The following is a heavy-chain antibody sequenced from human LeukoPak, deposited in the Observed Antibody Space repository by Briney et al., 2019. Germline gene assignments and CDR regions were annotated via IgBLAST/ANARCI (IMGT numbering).Heavy chain of an antibody. Sequence: SETLSLTCTASGGSISSSSYYWGWIRQPPGKGLEWIGSIYYSGSTYYNPSLKSRVTISVDTSKNQFSLKLSSVTAADTAVYYCARKEVVVAAFDYWGQGTLVTVSS. J-gene: IGHJ4*02. CDR3: ARKEVVVAAFDY. D-gene: IGHD2-15*01. CDR1: GGSISSSSYY. CDR2: IYYSGST. V-gene: IGHV4-39*07.